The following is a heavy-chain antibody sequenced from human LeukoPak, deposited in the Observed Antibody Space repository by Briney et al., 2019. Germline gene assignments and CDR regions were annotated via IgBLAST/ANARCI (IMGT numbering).Heavy chain of an antibody. Sequence: PGRSLRLSCAASGFTFSSYGMHWVRQAPGKGLEWVAVISYDGSNKYYADSVKGRFTISIDNSKNTLYLQMNSLRAEDTAVYYCAKDLMRAFDIWGQGTMVTVSS. J-gene: IGHJ3*02. D-gene: IGHD2-8*01. V-gene: IGHV3-30*18. CDR3: AKDLMRAFDI. CDR2: ISYDGSNK. CDR1: GFTFSSYG.